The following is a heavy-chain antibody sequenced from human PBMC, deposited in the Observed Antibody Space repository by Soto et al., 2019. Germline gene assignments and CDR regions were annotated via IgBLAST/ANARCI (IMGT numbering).Heavy chain of an antibody. J-gene: IGHJ6*01. V-gene: IGHV3-30*03. Sequence: GRSLRLSCAASGFTFSTYGMHWVRQAPGKGLEWVAAMSYDGTKEYYVDAVRRRYTSGRGNSRSTLFLQLTNLTHALTPVYCCHKDYG. CDR2: MSYDGTKE. CDR3: HKDYG. CDR1: GFTFSTYG.